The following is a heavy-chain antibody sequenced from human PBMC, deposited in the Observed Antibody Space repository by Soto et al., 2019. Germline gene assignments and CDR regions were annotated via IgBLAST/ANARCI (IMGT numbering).Heavy chain of an antibody. D-gene: IGHD6-13*01. Sequence: GASVKVSCKVSGYTLTELSMHWVRQAPGKGLEWMGGFDPEDGETIYAQKFQGRVTMTEDTSTDTAYMELSSLRSEDTAVYYCARERSSSWYSDYYYYYGMDVWGQGTTVTVSS. CDR1: GYTLTELS. J-gene: IGHJ6*02. CDR2: FDPEDGET. V-gene: IGHV1-24*01. CDR3: ARERSSSWYSDYYYYYGMDV.